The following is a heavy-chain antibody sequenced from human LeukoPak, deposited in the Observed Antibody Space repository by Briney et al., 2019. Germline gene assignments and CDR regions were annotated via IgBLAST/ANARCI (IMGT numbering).Heavy chain of an antibody. CDR2: INHSGST. CDR3: AGSIAALDY. J-gene: IGHJ4*02. CDR1: GGSFSGYY. Sequence: SETLSLTCAVYGGSFSGYYWSWIRQPPGKGLEWIGEINHSGSTNYNPSLKSRVTISVDTSKNQFSLKLSSVTAADTAVYYCAGSIAALDYWGQGTLVTVSS. D-gene: IGHD6-13*01. V-gene: IGHV4-34*01.